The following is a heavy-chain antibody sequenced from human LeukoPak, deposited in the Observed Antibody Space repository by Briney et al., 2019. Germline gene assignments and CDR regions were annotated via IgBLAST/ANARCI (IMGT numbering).Heavy chain of an antibody. CDR1: GFTFSDYY. Sequence: GGSLRLSCAASGFTFSDYYMSWIRQAPGKGLEWVSYISSSSSYTNYADSVKGRFTISRDNAKNSLYLQMNSLRAEDTAVYYCARDSFGDHECLADYWGQGTLVTVSS. CDR2: ISSSSSYT. V-gene: IGHV3-11*06. J-gene: IGHJ4*02. CDR3: ARDSFGDHECLADY. D-gene: IGHD4-17*01.